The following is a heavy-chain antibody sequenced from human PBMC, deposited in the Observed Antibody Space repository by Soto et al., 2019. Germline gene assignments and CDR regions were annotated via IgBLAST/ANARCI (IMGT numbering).Heavy chain of an antibody. V-gene: IGHV1-3*01. CDR3: ARTLLYCSYTNCAMDV. CDR1: GYSFTNFG. Sequence: QVQLVQSGAEVKKPGDSVKVSCMASGYSFTNFGMHWVRQAPGQRPEWMGWINAGNGNTQYSQKFQGRVTIIRDTSASTASMELSSLRFEDTALYYCARTLLYCSYTNCAMDVWGTGTTVTVSS. D-gene: IGHD2-2*01. J-gene: IGHJ6*04. CDR2: INAGNGNT.